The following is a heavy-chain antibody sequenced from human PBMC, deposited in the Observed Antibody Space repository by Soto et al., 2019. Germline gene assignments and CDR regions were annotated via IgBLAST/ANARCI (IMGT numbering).Heavy chain of an antibody. Sequence: QVQLVQSGAEVRKPGASVKVACKASGYTFTDYFMHWVRQAPGQGLEWMGWINPKTGVTNYAQKLQGRVTMTRDTSIGTAYMDLSRLRSDDTSVYYCARDLRSGYDTHFDYWGQGTLVTVSS. CDR1: GYTFTDYF. D-gene: IGHD5-12*01. CDR2: INPKTGVT. V-gene: IGHV1-2*02. J-gene: IGHJ4*02. CDR3: ARDLRSGYDTHFDY.